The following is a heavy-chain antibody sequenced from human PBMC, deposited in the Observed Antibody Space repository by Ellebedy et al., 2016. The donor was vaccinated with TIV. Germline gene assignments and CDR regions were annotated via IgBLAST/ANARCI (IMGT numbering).Heavy chain of an antibody. Sequence: GGSLRLXXAASGFTFSSYSMNWVRQAPGKGLEWVSYISSASKTIYYADSVKGRFTISRDNSKNTLYLQMDSLRAEDTALYYCVKRGGSGWGAFDVWGQGTMVTVSS. CDR2: ISSASKTI. CDR3: VKRGGSGWGAFDV. CDR1: GFTFSSYS. V-gene: IGHV3-48*01. J-gene: IGHJ3*01. D-gene: IGHD1-26*01.